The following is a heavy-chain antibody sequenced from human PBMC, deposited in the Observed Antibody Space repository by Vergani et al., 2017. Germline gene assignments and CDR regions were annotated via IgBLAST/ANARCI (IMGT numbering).Heavy chain of an antibody. V-gene: IGHV4-38-2*01. J-gene: IGHJ4*02. D-gene: IGHD2-15*01. CDR2: IYHSGST. CDR1: GYSISSGYY. Sequence: QVQLQESGPGLVKPSETLSLTCAVSGYSISSGYYWGWIRQPPGKGLEWIGSIYHSGSTYYNPSLKSRVTISADTSKNQFSLKLSSVTAADTAVYYCARSLYCSGGSCLFDYWGQGTLVTVSS. CDR3: ARSLYCSGGSCLFDY.